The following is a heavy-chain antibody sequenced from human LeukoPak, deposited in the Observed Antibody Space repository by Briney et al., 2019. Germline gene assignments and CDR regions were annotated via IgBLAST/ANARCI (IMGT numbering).Heavy chain of an antibody. CDR2: IYYSGST. V-gene: IGHV4-59*01. J-gene: IGHJ5*02. Sequence: SETLSLTCPVSGGSLSSYYWSWIRQPPGEGLEWIGYIYYSGSTNYNPSLTSRVTISVDTSKNQFSLKLSSVTAADTAVYYCAREKRIAVAGTRWFDPWGQGTLVTVSS. CDR1: GGSLSSYY. CDR3: AREKRIAVAGTRWFDP. D-gene: IGHD6-19*01.